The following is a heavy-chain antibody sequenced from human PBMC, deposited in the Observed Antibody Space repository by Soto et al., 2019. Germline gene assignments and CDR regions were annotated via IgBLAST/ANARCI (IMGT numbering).Heavy chain of an antibody. CDR3: AIGFVDSSGYFYY. D-gene: IGHD3-22*01. CDR1: GYTFTSYA. Sequence: QVQLVQSGAEEKKPGASVKVSCKASGYTFTSYAMHWVRQAPGQRREWMGWINAGNGNTKYSQKFQGRVTITRDTAASTAYMELSSLRSEDTAVYYCAIGFVDSSGYFYYWGQGTLVTVSS. V-gene: IGHV1-3*05. J-gene: IGHJ4*02. CDR2: INAGNGNT.